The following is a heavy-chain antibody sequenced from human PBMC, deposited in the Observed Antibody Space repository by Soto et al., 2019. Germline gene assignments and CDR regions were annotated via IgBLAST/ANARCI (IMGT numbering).Heavy chain of an antibody. CDR1: GFTFSSYG. D-gene: IGHD5-12*01. CDR2: ISYDGSNK. J-gene: IGHJ3*02. CDR3: AKVGGYSGYDRRLGRAFDI. V-gene: IGHV3-30*18. Sequence: GGSLRLSCAASGFTFSSYGMHWVRQAPGKGLEWVAVISYDGSNKYYADSVKGRFTISRDNSKNTLYLQMNSLRAEDTAVYYCAKVGGYSGYDRRLGRAFDIWGQGTMVTVSS.